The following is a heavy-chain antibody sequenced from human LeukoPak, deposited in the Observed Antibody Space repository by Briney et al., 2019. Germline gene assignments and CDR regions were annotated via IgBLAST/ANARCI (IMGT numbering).Heavy chain of an antibody. CDR2: IYYSGST. J-gene: IGHJ3*02. Sequence: SETLSLTCTVSGGSISSSSYYWGWIRQPPGKGLEWIGSIYYSGSTYYNPSLKSRVTISVDTSKNQFSLKLSSVTAADTAVYYCATATIYDSSGYYYDAFDIWGQGTMVTVSS. CDR3: ATATIYDSSGYYYDAFDI. V-gene: IGHV4-39*07. D-gene: IGHD3-22*01. CDR1: GGSISSSSYY.